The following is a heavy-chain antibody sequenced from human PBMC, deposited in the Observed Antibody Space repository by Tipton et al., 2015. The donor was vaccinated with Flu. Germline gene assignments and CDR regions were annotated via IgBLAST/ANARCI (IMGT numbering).Heavy chain of an antibody. CDR2: IKQDGSGK. Sequence: SLRLSCAASGFTFSTYWMTWVRQAPGKGLGWVANIKQDGSGKYYVDSVKGRFTISRDNAKNMLYLQMNSLRVEDTAMYYCARGGTYSWDSGDYWGQGTLVTVSS. V-gene: IGHV3-7*01. D-gene: IGHD5-18*01. J-gene: IGHJ4*02. CDR3: ARGGTYSWDSGDY. CDR1: GFTFSTYW.